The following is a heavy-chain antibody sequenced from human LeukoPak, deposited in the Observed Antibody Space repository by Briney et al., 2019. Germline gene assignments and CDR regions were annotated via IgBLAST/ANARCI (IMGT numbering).Heavy chain of an antibody. J-gene: IGHJ4*02. V-gene: IGHV1-2*02. CDR2: INSNSGVT. D-gene: IGHD6-6*01. CDR3: ARSLVN. Sequence: ASVKVSCKASGYNFTCNFMHWVRQAPGQGLEWMGWINSNSGVTKYAQRFQGRITMTRDTSIRTGYMELRSLISDDTAMYYCARSLVNWGRGTLVTVSS. CDR1: GYNFTCNF.